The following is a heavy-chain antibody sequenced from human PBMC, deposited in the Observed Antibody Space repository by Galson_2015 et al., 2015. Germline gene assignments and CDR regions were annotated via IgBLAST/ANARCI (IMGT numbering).Heavy chain of an antibody. V-gene: IGHV3-48*01. Sequence: SLRLSCAASGFTFSSYSMNWVRQAPGKGLEWVSYISSSSSTIYYADSVKGRFTISRDNAKNSLYLQMNSLRAEDTAVYYCARYSSGWKYYFDYWGQGTLVTVSS. D-gene: IGHD6-19*01. CDR2: ISSSSSTI. J-gene: IGHJ4*02. CDR1: GFTFSSYS. CDR3: ARYSSGWKYYFDY.